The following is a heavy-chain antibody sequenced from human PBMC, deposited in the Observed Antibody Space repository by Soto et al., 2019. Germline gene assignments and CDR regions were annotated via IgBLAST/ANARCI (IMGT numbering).Heavy chain of an antibody. V-gene: IGHV3-21*01. J-gene: IGHJ4*02. Sequence: EVQLVESGGGLVKPGGSLRLSCAASGFTFSSYSMNWVRQAPGKGLEWVSSISSSSSYIYYADSVKGRFTISRDNAKNSLYLQMNSLRAEDTAVYYCARERPGIAAAGTGDYWGQGTLVTVSS. CDR3: ARERPGIAAAGTGDY. D-gene: IGHD6-13*01. CDR2: ISSSSSYI. CDR1: GFTFSSYS.